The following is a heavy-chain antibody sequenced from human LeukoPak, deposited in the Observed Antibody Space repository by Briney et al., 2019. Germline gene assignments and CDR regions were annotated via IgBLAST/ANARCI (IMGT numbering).Heavy chain of an antibody. V-gene: IGHV1-18*01. CDR1: GYTFTSYG. Sequence: GASVKVSCKASGYTFTSYGISWVRQAPGQGLEWMGWISAYNGNTNYAQKLQGRVTMTTDTSTSTAYMELRSLRPEDTAIYYCAREGYYDSGSPPTFYFDSWGQGTLVTVSS. D-gene: IGHD3-10*01. CDR2: ISAYNGNT. CDR3: AREGYYDSGSPPTFYFDS. J-gene: IGHJ4*02.